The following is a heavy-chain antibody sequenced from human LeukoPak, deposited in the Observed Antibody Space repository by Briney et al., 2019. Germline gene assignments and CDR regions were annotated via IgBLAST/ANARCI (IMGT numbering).Heavy chain of an antibody. CDR1: GFSFSSYA. J-gene: IGHJ5*02. D-gene: IGHD4-17*01. CDR2: ISYSGGST. Sequence: GGSLRLSCAASGFSFSSYAMSWVRQAPGKGLEWLSGISYSGGSTYYADSVKGRFTVSRDNSKNTLYLQMNSLRAEDTAVYYCAKDPSLEATVTTANWFDPWGQGTLVTVSS. CDR3: AKDPSLEATVTTANWFDP. V-gene: IGHV3-23*01.